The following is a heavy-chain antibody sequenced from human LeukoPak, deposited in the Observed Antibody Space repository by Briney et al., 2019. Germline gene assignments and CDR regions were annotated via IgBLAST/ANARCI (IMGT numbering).Heavy chain of an antibody. CDR1: GGSFSGYY. J-gene: IGHJ5*02. CDR3: ARTSSTSCYRCPNHNNWFDP. D-gene: IGHD2-2*01. V-gene: IGHV4-34*01. Sequence: PSETLSLTCAVYGGSFSGYYWSWIRQPPGKGLEWIGEINHSGSTNYNPSLKRRVTISVDTSKNQFSLKLSSVTAADTAVYYCARTSSTSCYRCPNHNNWFDPWGQGTLVTVSS. CDR2: INHSGST.